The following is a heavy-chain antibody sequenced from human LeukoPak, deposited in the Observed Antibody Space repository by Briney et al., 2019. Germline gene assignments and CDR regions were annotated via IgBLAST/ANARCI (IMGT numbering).Heavy chain of an antibody. CDR1: GFIYNNYA. D-gene: IGHD6-13*01. J-gene: IGHJ1*01. CDR3: AKGGSSWSAYFQH. CDR2: ISGSGGST. V-gene: IGHV3-23*01. Sequence: PGGSLRLSCAASGFIYNNYAMSWVRQAPGKGLEWVSGISGSGGSTYYADSVKGRFTISRDNSKNTLYLQMNSLRAEDPAVYYCAKGGSSWSAYFQHWGQGNLVTVSS.